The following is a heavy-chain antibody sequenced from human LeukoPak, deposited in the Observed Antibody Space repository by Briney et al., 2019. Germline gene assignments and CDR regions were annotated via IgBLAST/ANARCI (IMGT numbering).Heavy chain of an antibody. CDR2: INPNSGGT. J-gene: IGHJ5*02. CDR1: GYTFTGYY. D-gene: IGHD5-12*01. CDR3: ARDGEWLRLLFWFDP. V-gene: IGHV1-2*02. Sequence: ASVKVSCKASGYTFTGYYMHWVRQAPEQGLEWMGWINPNSGGTNYAQKFQGRVTMTRDTSISTAYMELSRLRSDDTAVYYCARDGEWLRLLFWFDPWGQGTLVTVSS.